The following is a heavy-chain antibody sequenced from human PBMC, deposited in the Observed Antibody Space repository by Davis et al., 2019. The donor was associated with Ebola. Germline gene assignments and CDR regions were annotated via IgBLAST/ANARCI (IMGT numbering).Heavy chain of an antibody. CDR2: IYHSGST. D-gene: IGHD6-19*01. J-gene: IGHJ4*02. CDR1: GGSISSSNW. CDR3: ARGPSVAGHDY. V-gene: IGHV4-4*02. Sequence: MPSETLSLTSAVSGGSISSSNWWSWVRQPPGKGLEWIGEIYHSGSTNYNPSLKSRVTISVDTSKNQFSLKLSSVTAADTAVYYCARGPSVAGHDYWGQGTLVTVSS.